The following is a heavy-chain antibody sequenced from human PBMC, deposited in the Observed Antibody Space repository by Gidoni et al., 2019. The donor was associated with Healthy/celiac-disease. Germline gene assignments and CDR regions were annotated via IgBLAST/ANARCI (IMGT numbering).Heavy chain of an antibody. CDR1: GFTFSSHS. D-gene: IGHD3-16*01. J-gene: IGHJ3*02. V-gene: IGHV3-21*01. CDR2: ISSSSSYI. Sequence: DVELVEYGGGLVKPGGSPRLHCAASGFTFSSHSMTRVRQAAGKGLGEVSSISSSSSYIFYADSVKGRFTISRDNAKTSLYLQINSLRAEDTAVYYCAEDTALENYDYVWGTEAIDAFDIWGQGTMVTVSS. CDR3: AEDTALENYDYVWGTEAIDAFDI.